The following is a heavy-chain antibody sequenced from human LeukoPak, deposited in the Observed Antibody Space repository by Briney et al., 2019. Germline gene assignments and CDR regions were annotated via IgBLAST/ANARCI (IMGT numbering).Heavy chain of an antibody. Sequence: ASVKVSCKASGYTFTGYYMHWVRQAPGQGLEWMGWINAGNGNTKYSQEFQGRVTITRDTSTNTAYMELISLRSEDMAVYYCARGRWTAHTVGYYFDYWGQGTLVTVSS. CDR1: GYTFTGYY. D-gene: IGHD2-21*02. J-gene: IGHJ4*02. CDR3: ARGRWTAHTVGYYFDY. CDR2: INAGNGNT. V-gene: IGHV1-3*03.